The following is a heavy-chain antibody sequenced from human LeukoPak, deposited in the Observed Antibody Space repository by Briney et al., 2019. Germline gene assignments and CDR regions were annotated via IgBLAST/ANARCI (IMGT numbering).Heavy chain of an antibody. Sequence: VASVKVSCKASGYTFPSYFMHWVRQAPGQGLEWMGGFDPEDGETIYAQKFQGRVTMTEDTSTDTAYMELSSLRSEDTAVYYCATSCSGGSCLGLGAFDIWGQGTMVTVSS. D-gene: IGHD2-15*01. CDR1: GYTFPSYF. J-gene: IGHJ3*02. CDR2: FDPEDGET. V-gene: IGHV1-24*01. CDR3: ATSCSGGSCLGLGAFDI.